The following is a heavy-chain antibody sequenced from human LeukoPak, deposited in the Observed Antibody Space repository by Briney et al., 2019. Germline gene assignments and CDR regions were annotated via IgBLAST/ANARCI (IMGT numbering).Heavy chain of an antibody. CDR2: IIPIFGTA. D-gene: IGHD3-10*01. V-gene: IGHV1-69*05. J-gene: IGHJ4*02. Sequence: GASVKVSCKASGGTFSSYAISWVRQAPGQGLEWMGGIIPIFGTANYAQKFQGRVTITTDESTSTAYMELSSLRSEDTAVYYCARDSKVYYGSGSYYLLDRWGRGTLVTVSS. CDR1: GGTFSSYA. CDR3: ARDSKVYYGSGSYYLLDR.